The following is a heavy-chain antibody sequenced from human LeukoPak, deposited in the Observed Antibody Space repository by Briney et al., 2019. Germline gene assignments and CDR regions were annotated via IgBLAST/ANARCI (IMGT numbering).Heavy chain of an antibody. Sequence: ASVKVSCKASGYSFTDYAMHWVRQAPGQRLEWMGWINAGNGNTKYSQKFQGRVTITRDTSASTAYMELSSLRSEDTAVYYCARDRLWFGELLPIDYWGQGTLVTVSS. D-gene: IGHD3-10*01. V-gene: IGHV1-3*01. CDR2: INAGNGNT. J-gene: IGHJ4*02. CDR3: ARDRLWFGELLPIDY. CDR1: GYSFTDYA.